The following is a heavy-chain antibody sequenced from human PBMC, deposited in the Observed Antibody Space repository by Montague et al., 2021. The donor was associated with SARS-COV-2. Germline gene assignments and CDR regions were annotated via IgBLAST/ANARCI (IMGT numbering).Heavy chain of an antibody. J-gene: IGHJ5*02. CDR1: GGSISDRY. CDR2: IYYSGGI. V-gene: IGHV4-59*11. D-gene: IGHD3-10*01. CDR3: ARAVSVRRAVNWFDP. Sequence: SETLSLTCTVSGGSISDRYWAWIRQPPGKGLEWLAYIYYSGGINSNASLKSRVSMSVATSKNQFSLKLTSVTAADTAVYYCARAVSVRRAVNWFDPWGQGTLVTVSS.